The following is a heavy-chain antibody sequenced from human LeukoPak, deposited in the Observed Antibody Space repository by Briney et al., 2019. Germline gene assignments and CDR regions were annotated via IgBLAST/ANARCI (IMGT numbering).Heavy chain of an antibody. CDR3: ARGRYDILTGYYIFDY. D-gene: IGHD3-9*01. CDR1: VRSITIHY. V-gene: IGHV4-59*11. Sequence: PSYTVSPTSTPPVRSITIHYRSWLGHPPGQGPARTRYIYYSGSTNYIPSLKGRVTISVDTSKNQFSLKLSSVTAADTAVYYCARGRYDILTGYYIFDYWGQGTLVTVSS. J-gene: IGHJ4*02. CDR2: IYYSGST.